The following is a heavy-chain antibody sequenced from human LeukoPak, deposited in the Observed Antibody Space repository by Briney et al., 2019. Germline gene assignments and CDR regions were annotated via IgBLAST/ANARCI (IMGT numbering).Heavy chain of an antibody. CDR3: ARGYSSSSMSAFDI. D-gene: IGHD6-6*01. Sequence: PSETLSLTCTVSGGSISSGGYYWSWIRQHPGKGLEWIGYIYYSGSTYYNPSLKSRVTISVDTSKNQFSLKLSSVTAADTAVYYCARGYSSSSMSAFDIWGQGTMVTVSS. CDR2: IYYSGST. V-gene: IGHV4-31*03. J-gene: IGHJ3*02. CDR1: GGSISSGGYY.